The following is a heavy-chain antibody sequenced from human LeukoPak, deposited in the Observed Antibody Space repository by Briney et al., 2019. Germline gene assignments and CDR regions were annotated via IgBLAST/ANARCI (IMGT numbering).Heavy chain of an antibody. D-gene: IGHD4-17*01. V-gene: IGHV3-48*04. CDR2: ISRDGGTI. Sequence: GGSLRLSCAASGFTYSSYSMSWVRQAPGKGLEWVSFISRDGGTIDYADSVKGRFTISRDNAKNSLYLQMSRLRGEDTAVYYCARKTITVTTFDYWGQGTLVTVSS. CDR3: ARKTITVTTFDY. CDR1: GFTYSSYS. J-gene: IGHJ4*02.